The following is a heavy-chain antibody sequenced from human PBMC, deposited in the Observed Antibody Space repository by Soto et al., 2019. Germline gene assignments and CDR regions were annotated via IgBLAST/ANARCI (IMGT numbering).Heavy chain of an antibody. CDR3: ARHRPGILVVPAAICWFDP. D-gene: IGHD2-2*01. V-gene: IGHV4-39*01. CDR2: IYYSGST. J-gene: IGHJ5*02. CDR1: GGSISSSSYY. Sequence: QLQLQESGPGLVKPSETLSLTCTVSGGSISSSSYYWGWIRQPPGKGLEWIGCIYYSGSTYYNPSLKSRVTISVDTSKNQFSLQLSSVTAADTAVYYCARHRPGILVVPAAICWFDPWGQGTLVTVSS.